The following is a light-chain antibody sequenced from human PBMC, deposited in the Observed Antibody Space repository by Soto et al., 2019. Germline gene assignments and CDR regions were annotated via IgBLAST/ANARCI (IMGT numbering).Light chain of an antibody. J-gene: IGLJ6*01. Sequence: QSVLTQPPSASGSPGQSVTISCTGTKNNIGVYDFVSWYQHHPGKAPRLIIYEVIQRPSGVPDRFSGSTSGNTASLTVSGLQDDDEADYFCKSYAGSNTYVFGSGTKVTVL. CDR1: KNNIGVYDF. V-gene: IGLV2-8*01. CDR3: KSYAGSNTYV. CDR2: EVI.